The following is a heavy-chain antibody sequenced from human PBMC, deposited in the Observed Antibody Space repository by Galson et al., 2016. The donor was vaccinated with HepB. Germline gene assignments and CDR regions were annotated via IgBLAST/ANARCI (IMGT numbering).Heavy chain of an antibody. CDR1: GGSISSGGYY. Sequence: TLSLTCTVSGGSISSGGYYWSWIRQHPGKGLEWSGYIYYSGTTYYNPSLKSRVTISVDTSKNQFSLKLSSVTAADTAVYYCARWVGDMYCSSSSCWVDYWGQGTLVTVSS. CDR2: IYYSGTT. J-gene: IGHJ4*01. V-gene: IGHV4-31*03. CDR3: ARWVGDMYCSSSSCWVDY. D-gene: IGHD2-2*01.